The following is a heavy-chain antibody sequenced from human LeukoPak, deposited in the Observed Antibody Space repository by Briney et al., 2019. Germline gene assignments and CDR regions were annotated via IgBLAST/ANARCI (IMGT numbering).Heavy chain of an antibody. CDR1: GGSISSYY. CDR2: IYYSGRT. CDR3: ARVRKNYDNSGYYCDY. V-gene: IGHV4-59*01. Sequence: SETLSRTCTVSGGSISSYYWSWIRQPPGKGLELIGYIYYSGRTNYSPSLKSRVTISVDTSKNQFFLKLSSVTAADTAVYYCARVRKNYDNSGYYCDYWGQGTLVTVSS. J-gene: IGHJ4*02. D-gene: IGHD3-22*01.